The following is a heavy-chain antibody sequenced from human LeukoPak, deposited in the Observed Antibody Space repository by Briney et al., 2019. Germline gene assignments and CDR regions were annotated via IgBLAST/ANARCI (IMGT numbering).Heavy chain of an antibody. CDR3: ARGFQYYYDSSGYYYPFDY. J-gene: IGHJ4*02. CDR1: GGSFSGYY. V-gene: IGHV4-34*01. D-gene: IGHD3-22*01. Sequence: SETLSLTCAVYGGSFSGYYWSWIRQPPGKGLEWIGEINHSGSTNYNPSLKSRVTISVDTSKNQFSLKLSSVTAADTAVYYCARGFQYYYDSSGYYYPFDYWGQGTLVTVFS. CDR2: INHSGST.